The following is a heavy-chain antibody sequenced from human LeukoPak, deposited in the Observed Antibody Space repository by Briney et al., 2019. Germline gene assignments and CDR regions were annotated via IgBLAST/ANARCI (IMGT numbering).Heavy chain of an antibody. D-gene: IGHD6-13*01. CDR2: IYSGGST. CDR1: GFTVSSNY. V-gene: IGHV3-53*01. J-gene: IGHJ4*02. Sequence: GGSLRLSCAASGFTVSSNYVSWVRQAPGKGLEWVSVIYSGGSTYYADSVKGRFTISRDNSKNTLYLQMNSLRAEDTAVYYCARSRGTGYSSSNAFDYWGQGTLVTVSS. CDR3: ARSRGTGYSSSNAFDY.